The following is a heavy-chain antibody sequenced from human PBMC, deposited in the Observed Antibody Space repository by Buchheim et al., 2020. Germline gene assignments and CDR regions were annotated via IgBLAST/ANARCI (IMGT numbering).Heavy chain of an antibody. V-gene: IGHV5-51*01. CDR3: AKSTSGSFFFDY. CDR2: IYPGDSDT. D-gene: IGHD1-26*01. Sequence: EVQLVQSGAEVKKPGESLRISCQGSGYIFTAYWIAWVRQMPGKGLEWMGIIYPGDSDTRYSPSFQGQVSISADKSINTAYLYWSSLEASDTAMYYCAKSTSGSFFFDYWGQGAL. J-gene: IGHJ4*02. CDR1: GYIFTAYW.